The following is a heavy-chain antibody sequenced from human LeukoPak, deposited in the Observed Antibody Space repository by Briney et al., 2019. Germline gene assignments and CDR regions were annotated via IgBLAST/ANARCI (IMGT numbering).Heavy chain of an antibody. D-gene: IGHD2-2*01. CDR3: ARGGKLGPTALAS. J-gene: IGHJ4*02. CDR2: INTDGDDA. V-gene: IGHV3-74*01. Sequence: QPGGSLRLSCAASGFTFSSFWMHWVRQAPGKGLVWVSRINTDGDDATYADSVKGRFTISRDNAKRTLYLQMKSLRAEDTGVFYCARGGKLGPTALASWGQGTLVTVSS. CDR1: GFTFSSFW.